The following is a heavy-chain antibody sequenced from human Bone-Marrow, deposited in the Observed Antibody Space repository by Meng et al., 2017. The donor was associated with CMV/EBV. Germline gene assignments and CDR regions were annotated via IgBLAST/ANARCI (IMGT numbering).Heavy chain of an antibody. CDR2: INPNSGDT. J-gene: IGHJ6*02. CDR3: AREPRIAAAGTKTGGYYYGMDV. Sequence: ASVKVFCKASGYTFTGYYMHWVRQAPGQGLEWMGCINPNSGDTYYAQNFQGRVTMTRDMSLSTAYMELSRLRSDDTAVYYCAREPRIAAAGTKTGGYYYGMDVWGQGTTVTVSS. D-gene: IGHD6-13*01. CDR1: GYTFTGYY. V-gene: IGHV1-2*02.